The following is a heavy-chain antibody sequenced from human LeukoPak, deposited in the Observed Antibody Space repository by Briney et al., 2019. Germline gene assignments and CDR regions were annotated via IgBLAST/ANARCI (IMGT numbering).Heavy chain of an antibody. CDR2: INHSGST. CDR3: ARDRDYYYGSGSYYDY. D-gene: IGHD3-10*01. CDR1: GGSLSGYY. Sequence: SETLSLTCAVYGGSLSGYYWSWIRQPPGKGLEWIGEINHSGSTNYNPSLKSRVTISVDTSKNQFSLKLSSVTAADTAVYYCARDRDYYYGSGSYYDYWGQGTLVTVSS. J-gene: IGHJ4*02. V-gene: IGHV4-34*01.